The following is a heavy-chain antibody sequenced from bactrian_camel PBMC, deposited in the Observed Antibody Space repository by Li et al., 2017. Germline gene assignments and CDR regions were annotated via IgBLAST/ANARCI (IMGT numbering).Heavy chain of an antibody. Sequence: HVQLVESGGGSVQAGGSLRLSCAASGDTISRYCMGWFRQIPEKEREGVAGIDSDGLASYDDSAKGRCTISKDNDNNTVYLQMNNMKAEDTAMYYCAARGSSYRCLGTNGGRQGYDSWGQGTQVTVS. CDR3: AARGSSYRCLGTNGGRQGYDS. CDR1: GDTISRYC. D-gene: IGHD3*01. J-gene: IGHJ6*01. CDR2: IDSDGLA. V-gene: IGHV3S9*01.